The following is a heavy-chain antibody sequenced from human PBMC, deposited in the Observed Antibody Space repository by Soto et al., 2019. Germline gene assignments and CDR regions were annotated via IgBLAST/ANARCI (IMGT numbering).Heavy chain of an antibody. J-gene: IGHJ4*02. D-gene: IGHD4-17*01. V-gene: IGHV4-59*01. CDR3: AGGGMTTVPY. Sequence: PGKGLEWIGYIYYSGYTNYNPSLKSRITISVDTSKNQFSLKLSSVTPADTAVYYCAGGGMTTVPYWGQGTLVTVSS. CDR2: IYYSGYT.